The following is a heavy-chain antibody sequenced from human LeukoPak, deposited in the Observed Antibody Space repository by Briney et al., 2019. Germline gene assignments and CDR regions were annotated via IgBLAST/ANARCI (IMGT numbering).Heavy chain of an antibody. V-gene: IGHV1-2*02. D-gene: IGHD3-3*01. J-gene: IGHJ6*03. Sequence: ASVKVSCKASGYTFTGYYMHWVRQAPGQGLEWMGWINPNSGGTNYAQKFQGRVTMTRDTSISTAYMELSRLRSDDTAVYYCARVRVGVVLDYYYMDVWGKGTTVTVSS. CDR2: INPNSGGT. CDR3: ARVRVGVVLDYYYMDV. CDR1: GYTFTGYY.